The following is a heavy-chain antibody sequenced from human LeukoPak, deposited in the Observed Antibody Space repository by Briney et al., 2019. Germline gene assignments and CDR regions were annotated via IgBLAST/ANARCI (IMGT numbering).Heavy chain of an antibody. CDR1: GGSISSSGHS. CDR3: AQSLGSSDWMGNWFDR. V-gene: IGHV4-39*01. D-gene: IGHD6-13*01. Sequence: SELLSLTCTVSGGSISSSGHSWGWIRQPPGKGLEWTGTIYYTGRTYYNPSLESRVTISVDTSKNQFSLRLSSVTAADTAVYYCAQSLGSSDWMGNWFDRWGQGMLVTVPS. J-gene: IGHJ5*02. CDR2: IYYTGRT.